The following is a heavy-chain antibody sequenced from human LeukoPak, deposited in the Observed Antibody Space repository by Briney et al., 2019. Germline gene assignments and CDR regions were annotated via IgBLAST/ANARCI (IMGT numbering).Heavy chain of an antibody. CDR2: ISGSGGST. CDR1: GFTFSSYA. J-gene: IGHJ4*02. V-gene: IGHV3-23*01. D-gene: IGHD5-18*01. Sequence: GGSLRLSCAASGFTFSSYAMSWVRQAPGKGLEWVSAISGSGGSTYYADSVKGRFTISRDNSKNTLCLQMNSLRAEDTAVYYCAKAPRGYSYGHPEGYYFDYWGQGTLVTVSS. CDR3: AKAPRGYSYGHPEGYYFDY.